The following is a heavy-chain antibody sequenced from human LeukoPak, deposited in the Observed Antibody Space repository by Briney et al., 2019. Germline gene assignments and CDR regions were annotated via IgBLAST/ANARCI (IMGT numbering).Heavy chain of an antibody. CDR1: GFTFSNYA. J-gene: IGHJ3*02. V-gene: IGHV3-23*01. D-gene: IGHD3-22*01. CDR3: AKPSTDYYYDSSGYFDAFDI. CDR2: ISGSGGTT. Sequence: PGGSLRLSCAASGFTFSNYAMTWVRQAPGKGLEWVSTISGSGGTTYYADSVKGRFTISRDNSKNTLYLQMNSLRAEDTALYYCAKPSTDYYYDSSGYFDAFDIWGQGTMVTVSS.